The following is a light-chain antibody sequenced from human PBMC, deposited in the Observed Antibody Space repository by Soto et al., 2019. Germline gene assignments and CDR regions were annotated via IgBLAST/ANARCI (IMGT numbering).Light chain of an antibody. CDR2: EVS. CDR1: SSDVGAYTS. Sequence: QSALTQSASVSGSPGQSITISCTGTSSDVGAYTSVSWYQQHPGKAPKLIIYEVSNRPPGVSTRFSGSKSASTASLTISGLQAEDEAHYYCSSYTSDNRDYVFGTGTKLTVL. J-gene: IGLJ1*01. V-gene: IGLV2-14*01. CDR3: SSYTSDNRDYV.